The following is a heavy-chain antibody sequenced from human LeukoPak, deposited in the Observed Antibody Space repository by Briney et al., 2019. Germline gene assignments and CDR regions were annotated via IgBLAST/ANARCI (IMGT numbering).Heavy chain of an antibody. CDR3: AREILYDSSAYSL. V-gene: IGHV4-38-2*02. J-gene: IGHJ4*02. D-gene: IGHD3-22*01. Sequence: SETLSLTCTVSGYSISSGYYWGWIRQPPGKGLEWIGSIYYSGSTYYNPSLKIRVTISLDTSKNQFSLRLRSVTAADTAVYYCAREILYDSSAYSLWGQGTLVTVSS. CDR2: IYYSGST. CDR1: GYSISSGYY.